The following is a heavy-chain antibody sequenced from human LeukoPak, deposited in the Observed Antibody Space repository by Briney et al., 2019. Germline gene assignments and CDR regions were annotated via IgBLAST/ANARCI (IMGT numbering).Heavy chain of an antibody. J-gene: IGHJ4*02. CDR1: GFTVSTYY. Sequence: GGSLRLSCAASGFTVSTYYMTWVRQAPGKGLECVSVTYSGGSTYYADSVKGRFTVSRDNSKNTMYLQMNSLRAEDTAMYYCARGLGYCTSTTCLLPFDYWGQGTLVTVSS. CDR2: TYSGGST. CDR3: ARGLGYCTSTTCLLPFDY. D-gene: IGHD2-2*01. V-gene: IGHV3-53*01.